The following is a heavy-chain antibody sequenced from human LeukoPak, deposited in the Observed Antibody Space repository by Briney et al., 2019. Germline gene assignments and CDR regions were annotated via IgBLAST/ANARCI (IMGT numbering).Heavy chain of an antibody. D-gene: IGHD3-9*01. CDR1: GGSISSYY. CDR2: IYTSGST. CDR3: ALQYYDILTGYLDAFDI. J-gene: IGHJ3*02. Sequence: SSETLSLTCTVSGGSISSYYWSWIRQPPGKGLEWIGRIYTSGSTNYNPSLKSRVTMSVDTSKNQFSLKLSSVTAADTAVYYCALQYYDILTGYLDAFDIWGQGTMVTVSS. V-gene: IGHV4-4*07.